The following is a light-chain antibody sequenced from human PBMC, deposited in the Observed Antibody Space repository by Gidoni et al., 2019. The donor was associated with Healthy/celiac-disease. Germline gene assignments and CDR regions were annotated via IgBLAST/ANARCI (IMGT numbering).Light chain of an antibody. Sequence: DIVMTQSPDCLASSLGERATINCKSSQRILYSSNNKNYLAWYQQKPGQPPKLLIYCASTRESGVPDRFSGSGSGTDFTLTISSLQAEDVAVYYCQQYYSTPLTFGPGTKVDIK. CDR2: CAS. V-gene: IGKV4-1*01. CDR3: QQYYSTPLT. J-gene: IGKJ3*01. CDR1: QRILYSSNNKNY.